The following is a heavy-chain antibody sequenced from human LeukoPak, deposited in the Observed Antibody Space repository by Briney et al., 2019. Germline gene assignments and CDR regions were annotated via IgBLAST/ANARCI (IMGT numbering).Heavy chain of an antibody. D-gene: IGHD3-22*01. CDR2: VSPSGGST. Sequence: GGSLRLSCAASGFTFSNYAMSWVRQAPGKGLEWVSIVSPSGGSTDRADSVKGRFTISRDNSKNTLYLQMNSLRAEDTAVYYCAKSSAMIVVITPFDYWGQGTLVTVSS. J-gene: IGHJ4*02. V-gene: IGHV3-23*01. CDR3: AKSSAMIVVITPFDY. CDR1: GFTFSNYA.